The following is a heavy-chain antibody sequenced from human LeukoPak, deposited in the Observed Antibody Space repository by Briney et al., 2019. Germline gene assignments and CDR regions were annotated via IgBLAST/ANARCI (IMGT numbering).Heavy chain of an antibody. J-gene: IGHJ4*02. Sequence: GGSLRLSCAASGFTFSSYAMSWVRQAPGKGLEWVSAISGSGGSTYYADSVKGRFTISRDNSKNTLYLQMNSLRAEDTAVYYCAKRGFTVATSDQYYFDYWGQGTLVTVSS. CDR3: AKRGFTVATSDQYYFDY. CDR1: GFTFSSYA. CDR2: ISGSGGST. V-gene: IGHV3-23*01. D-gene: IGHD4-17*01.